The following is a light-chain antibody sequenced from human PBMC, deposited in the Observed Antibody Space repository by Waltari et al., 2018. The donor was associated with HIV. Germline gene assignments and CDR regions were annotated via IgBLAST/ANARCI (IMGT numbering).Light chain of an antibody. CDR3: QQSYITPWT. CDR1: QTITTF. CDR2: DST. V-gene: IGKV1-39*01. J-gene: IGKJ1*01. Sequence: DIQMTQSPSSLSASVGDRVTITCRASQTITTFLNWYQQQPGKAPKVLIYDSTSLERGVPGRFRGSGSGTDFTLDIIGLEAEDFATYFCQQSYITPWTFGQGTKIEI.